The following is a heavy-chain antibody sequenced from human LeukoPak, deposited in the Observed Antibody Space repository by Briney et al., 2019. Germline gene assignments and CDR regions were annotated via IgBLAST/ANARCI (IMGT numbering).Heavy chain of an antibody. CDR2: IKGDGSEK. J-gene: IGHJ4*02. CDR3: ARVIVLVEGSSDHFDY. CDR1: GFTFSNYW. V-gene: IGHV3-7*03. D-gene: IGHD2-8*02. Sequence: PGRSLRLSCAASGFTFSNYWMTWVRQAPGKGLEWVANIKGDGSEKNYVDSVKGRFTISRDNAKNSLYLQMKTLRVEDTAVYYCARVIVLVEGSSDHFDYWGQGTLVTVSS.